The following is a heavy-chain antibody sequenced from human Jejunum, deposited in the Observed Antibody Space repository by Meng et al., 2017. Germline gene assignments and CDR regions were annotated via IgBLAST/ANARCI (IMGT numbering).Heavy chain of an antibody. D-gene: IGHD5-18*01. Sequence: QVQLVQSGAEVRKPGAHVKVSCKASGYTFTRYDINWVRQATGQGLEWMGWVNPNSGQTGYARKFQGRVTMTRSTSITTAYMELSGLRSEDTAIYYCARRASDDYGYNYWGQGTLVTVSS. CDR2: VNPNSGQT. CDR3: ARRASDDYGYNY. V-gene: IGHV1-8*01. J-gene: IGHJ4*02. CDR1: GYTFTRYD.